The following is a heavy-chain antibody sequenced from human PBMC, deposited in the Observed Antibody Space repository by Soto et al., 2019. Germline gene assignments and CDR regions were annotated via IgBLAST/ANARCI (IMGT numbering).Heavy chain of an antibody. Sequence: EVQLLESGGGLVQPGGSLRLSCAASGFTFSSYGMTWVRQAPGKGLEWVSGIGSGGSTFYADSVKGRFTISRDNSKNTLYLQMNSLRAEDTAVYYCAKGGWWSGYSYFDYWGQGTLVTVSS. CDR3: AKGGWWSGYSYFDY. CDR2: IGSGGST. J-gene: IGHJ4*02. V-gene: IGHV3-23*01. D-gene: IGHD3-3*01. CDR1: GFTFSSYG.